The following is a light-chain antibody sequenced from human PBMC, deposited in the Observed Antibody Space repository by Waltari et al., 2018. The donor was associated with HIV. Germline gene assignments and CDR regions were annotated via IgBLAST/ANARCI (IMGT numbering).Light chain of an antibody. V-gene: IGLV2-14*03. CDR2: DVS. CDR1: SNDVGGYNY. J-gene: IGLJ3*02. Sequence: QSALTQPASVSGSPGQSITISCTGSSNDVGGYNYVSWYQQHPGKAPRLMIYDVSTRPSGVSDRFSGSKSGDTASLTISGLQPEDEADYYCDSYTSTSVWVFGGGTRLTVL. CDR3: DSYTSTSVWV.